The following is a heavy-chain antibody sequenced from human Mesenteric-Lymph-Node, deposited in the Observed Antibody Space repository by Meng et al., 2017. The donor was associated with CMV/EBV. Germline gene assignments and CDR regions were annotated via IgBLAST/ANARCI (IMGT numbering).Heavy chain of an antibody. V-gene: IGHV4-34*13. Sequence: GSFSCYFWRWIRQSPGKGLEWIGEVDHGGSTNYSPSLKSRVTISVDTSKNQISLKMTSLTAADTAQYYCARGQRGDFWSDYSGRFDFWGQGILVTVSS. D-gene: IGHD3-3*01. J-gene: IGHJ4*02. CDR1: GSFSCYF. CDR2: VDHGGST. CDR3: ARGQRGDFWSDYSGRFDF.